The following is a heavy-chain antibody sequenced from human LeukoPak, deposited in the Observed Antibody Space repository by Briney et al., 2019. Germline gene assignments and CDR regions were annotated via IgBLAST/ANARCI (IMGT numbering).Heavy chain of an antibody. CDR1: GFTFSSSA. Sequence: PGGSLRLSCAASGFTFSSSAMHWVRQAPGKGLEWVAVMSSDGSKKYYADSVKGRFTISRDNSKNTVYLQMNSLKIEDTAVYYCTADVSDSDGPSHDYWGQGTLVTVSS. V-gene: IGHV3-30-3*01. D-gene: IGHD2-15*01. CDR3: TADVSDSDGPSHDY. CDR2: MSSDGSKK. J-gene: IGHJ4*02.